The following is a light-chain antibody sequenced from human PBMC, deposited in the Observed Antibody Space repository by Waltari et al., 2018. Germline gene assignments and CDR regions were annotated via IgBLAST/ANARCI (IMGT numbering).Light chain of an antibody. Sequence: QSVLTQPPSVSAAPGQRVTISCSGGRSNIGNNYVSWYRQFPGTAPKFLIYEDNERPSGVPGRFSGSKSGTSATLDITGLQAGDEADYYCGTWDSSLSGAVFGGGTHLTVL. J-gene: IGLJ7*01. CDR3: GTWDSSLSGAV. CDR1: RSNIGNNY. CDR2: EDN. V-gene: IGLV1-51*02.